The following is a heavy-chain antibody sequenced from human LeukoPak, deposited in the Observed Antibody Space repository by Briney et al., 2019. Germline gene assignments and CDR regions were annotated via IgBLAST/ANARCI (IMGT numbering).Heavy chain of an antibody. J-gene: IGHJ6*02. CDR2: INPSGGST. V-gene: IGHV1-46*01. Sequence: ASVKVSCKASRYTSTSYYMHWVRQTPGQGLEWMGIINPSGGSTSYAQKFQGRVTMTRDTSTSTVYMELSSLRSEDTAVYYCARERVDYYGSGSAIYDYYGMDVWGQGTTVTVSS. D-gene: IGHD3-10*01. CDR1: RYTSTSYY. CDR3: ARERVDYYGSGSAIYDYYGMDV.